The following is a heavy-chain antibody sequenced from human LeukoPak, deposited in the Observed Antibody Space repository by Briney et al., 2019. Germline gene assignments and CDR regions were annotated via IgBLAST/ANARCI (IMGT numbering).Heavy chain of an antibody. CDR1: GFTFSSYW. Sequence: PGGSLRLSCAASGFTFSSYWMSWVRQAPGKGLEWVANIKQDGSEKYYVDSVEGRFIISRDNAKNSLYLQMNSLRAEDTAVYYCAREFDGSASGAGYWGQGTLVTVSS. CDR2: IKQDGSEK. CDR3: AREFDGSASGAGY. D-gene: IGHD1-26*01. J-gene: IGHJ4*02. V-gene: IGHV3-7*01.